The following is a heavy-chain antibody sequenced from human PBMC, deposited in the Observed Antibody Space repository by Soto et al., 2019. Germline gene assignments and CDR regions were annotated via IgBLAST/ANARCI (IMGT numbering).Heavy chain of an antibody. V-gene: IGHV4-39*01. CDR1: GGSISSSSYY. CDR2: IYYSGST. J-gene: IGHJ4*02. CDR3: ARQLGLKVFSYLDY. Sequence: PSETLSLTCTVSGGSISSSSYYWGWIRQPPGKGLEWIGSIYYSGSTYYNPSLKSRVTISVDTSKNQFSLKLSSVTAADTAVYYCARQLGLKVFSYLDYWGQGTLVTVSS.